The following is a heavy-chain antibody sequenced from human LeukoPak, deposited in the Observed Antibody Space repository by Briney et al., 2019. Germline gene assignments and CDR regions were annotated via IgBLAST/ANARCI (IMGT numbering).Heavy chain of an antibody. V-gene: IGHV4-59*01. CDR2: IYYSGST. Sequence: PSETLSLTCTVSGGSISSYYWSWIRQPPGKGLEWIGYIYYSGSTNYNPSLKSRVTISVDTSKNQFSLKLSSVTAADTAVYYCARVCIAAAGLYYYYYMDVWGKGTTVTVSS. CDR3: ARVCIAAAGLYYYYYMDV. J-gene: IGHJ6*03. CDR1: GGSISSYY. D-gene: IGHD6-13*01.